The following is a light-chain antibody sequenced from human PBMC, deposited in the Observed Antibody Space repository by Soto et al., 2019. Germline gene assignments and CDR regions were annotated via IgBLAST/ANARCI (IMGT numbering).Light chain of an antibody. J-gene: IGKJ3*01. V-gene: IGKV1-27*01. Sequence: DIQMTQSPSSLSASVGDRVTITCRASQGISNYLAWYQQKPGKVPKLLIYAASTLQSGVPSRFSGSGSGTDFTLTISSHQPEDVATYYCHKYNSAPFTFGPGTKVDIK. CDR3: HKYNSAPFT. CDR1: QGISNY. CDR2: AAS.